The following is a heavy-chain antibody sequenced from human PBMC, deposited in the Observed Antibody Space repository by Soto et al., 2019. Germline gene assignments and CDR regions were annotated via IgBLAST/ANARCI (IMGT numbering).Heavy chain of an antibody. CDR3: TTAPIIVAVGAPSDY. CDR2: IKTIADGGTA. V-gene: IGHV3-15*01. CDR1: GFTFSNAW. Sequence: EVRLVESGGGLVKPGGSLRLSCAASGFTFSNAWMSWVRQGPGKGLEWVGRIKTIADGGTADYAAPVKGRFTISRDDSKNTLYLQVNSLNPEDTAVYYCTTAPIIVAVGAPSDYWGQGTLVTVSS. J-gene: IGHJ4*02. D-gene: IGHD2-15*01.